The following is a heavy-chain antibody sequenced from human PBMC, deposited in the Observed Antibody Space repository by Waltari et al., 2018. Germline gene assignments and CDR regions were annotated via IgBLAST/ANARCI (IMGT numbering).Heavy chain of an antibody. CDR1: GGSISSGGYY. J-gene: IGHJ5*02. Sequence: QVQLQESGPGLVKPSQTLSLTCTVSGGSISSGGYYWRWIRQHPGKGLEWIGYIYYSGRNYYNPSIKRRVTISVDTSKNQFSLKLSSVTAADTAVDYCARVSSWWFDPWGQGTLVTVSS. CDR2: IYYSGRN. V-gene: IGHV4-31*03. CDR3: ARVSSWWFDP.